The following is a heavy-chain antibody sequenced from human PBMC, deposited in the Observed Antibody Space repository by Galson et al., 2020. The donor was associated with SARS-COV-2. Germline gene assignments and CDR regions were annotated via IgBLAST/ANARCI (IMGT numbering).Heavy chain of an antibody. D-gene: IGHD2-21*02. J-gene: IGHJ4*02. Sequence: SETLSLTCTDSGGSVSRSNHYCTWIRQPPGKGLEWLGNINYSGNTKYNPSLKSRLTISVDTSKNQFSLKLTSVTAADAAVYYCARGVSGDPFDYWGQGTPVTVSS. CDR1: GGSVSRSNHY. CDR3: ARGVSGDPFDY. CDR2: INYSGNT. V-gene: IGHV4-61*01.